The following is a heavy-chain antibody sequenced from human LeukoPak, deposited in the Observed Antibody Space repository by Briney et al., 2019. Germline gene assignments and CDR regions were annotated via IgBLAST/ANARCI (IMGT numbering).Heavy chain of an antibody. V-gene: IGHV4-4*07. CDR3: AREAYCSGGSCYSGPFDY. CDR1: GGSISSYY. D-gene: IGHD2-15*01. CDR2: IYTSGST. Sequence: KPSETLSLTCTVSGGSISSYYWSWIRQPAGKGLEWIGRIYTSGSTNYNPSLKSRVTMSVDTSKNQFSLKLSPVTAADTAVYYCAREAYCSGGSCYSGPFDYWGQGTLVTVSS. J-gene: IGHJ4*02.